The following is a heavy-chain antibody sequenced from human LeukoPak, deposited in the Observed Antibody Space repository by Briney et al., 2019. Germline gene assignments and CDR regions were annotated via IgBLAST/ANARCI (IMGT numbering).Heavy chain of an antibody. V-gene: IGHV4-34*01. CDR1: GVSFSGYY. Sequence: SETLSLTCGVNGVSFSGYYWNWIRQTPGKGLEWIGEINHSGSTNYNPSLKSRVTISVDTSKNQFSLKLSSVTAADTAVYYCASALWFGELLSDWGQGTLVTVSS. CDR2: INHSGST. D-gene: IGHD3-10*01. CDR3: ASALWFGELLSD. J-gene: IGHJ4*02.